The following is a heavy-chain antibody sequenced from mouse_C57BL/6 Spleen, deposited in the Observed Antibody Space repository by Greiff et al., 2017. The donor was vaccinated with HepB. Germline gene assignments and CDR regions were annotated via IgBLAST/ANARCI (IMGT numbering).Heavy chain of an antibody. CDR3: ARGIYYYGSSYDAMDY. CDR2: IDPADSYT. CDR1: GYTFTSYW. J-gene: IGHJ4*01. Sequence: QVQLQQPGAELVKPGASVKLSCKASGYTFTSYWMQWVKQRPGQGLEWIGEIDPADSYTNYNQKFKGKATLTVDTSSSTAYMQLSSLTSEDSAVYYCARGIYYYGSSYDAMDYWGQGTSVTVSS. V-gene: IGHV1-50*01. D-gene: IGHD1-1*01.